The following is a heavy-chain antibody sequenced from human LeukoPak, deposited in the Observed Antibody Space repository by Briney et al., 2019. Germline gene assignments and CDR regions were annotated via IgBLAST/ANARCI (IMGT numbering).Heavy chain of an antibody. CDR1: GGSISSYY. D-gene: IGHD3-22*01. CDR3: ARLGGYDSSGYLGDY. J-gene: IGHJ4*02. V-gene: IGHV4-59*08. CDR2: IYYSGST. Sequence: SETLSLTCTGSGGSISSYYWSWIRQPPGKGLEWVGYIYYSGSTNYNPSLKSRVTISVDTSKNQFSLKLSSVTAADTAVYYCARLGGYDSSGYLGDYWGQGTLVTVSS.